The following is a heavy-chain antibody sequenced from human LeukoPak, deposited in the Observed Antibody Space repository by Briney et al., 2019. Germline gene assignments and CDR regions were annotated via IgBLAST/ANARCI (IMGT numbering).Heavy chain of an antibody. Sequence: GASVKVSCKASGYTFTGYYMHWVRQAPGQGLEWMGWINPNSGGTNYAQKFQGRVTMTRDTSISTAYMELSRLRSDDTAVYYCARLGIAAAGTVYYYYMDVWGKGTTVTVSS. CDR2: INPNSGGT. D-gene: IGHD6-13*01. J-gene: IGHJ6*03. CDR3: ARLGIAAAGTVYYYYMDV. CDR1: GYTFTGYY. V-gene: IGHV1-2*02.